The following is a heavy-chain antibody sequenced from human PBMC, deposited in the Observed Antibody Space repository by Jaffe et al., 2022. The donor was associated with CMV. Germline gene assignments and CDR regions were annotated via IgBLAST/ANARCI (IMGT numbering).Heavy chain of an antibody. Sequence: EVQLVESGGGLVQPGGSLRLSCAASGFTFSSYEMNWVRQAPGKGLEWVSYISSSGSTIYYADSVKGRFTISRDNAKNSLYLQMNSLRAEDTAVYYCARAGYYYDSSGYYYPSYFDYWGQGTLVTVSS. CDR3: ARAGYYYDSSGYYYPSYFDY. J-gene: IGHJ4*02. D-gene: IGHD3-22*01. CDR1: GFTFSSYE. CDR2: ISSSGSTI. V-gene: IGHV3-48*03.